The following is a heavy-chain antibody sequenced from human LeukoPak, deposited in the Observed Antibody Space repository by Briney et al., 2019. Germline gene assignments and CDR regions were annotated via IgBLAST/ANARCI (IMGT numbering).Heavy chain of an antibody. CDR1: GGSFSGYY. Sequence: SETLSLTCAVYGGSFSGYYWSWIRQPPGKGLEWIGEINHSGSTNYNPSLKSRVTISVDTSKNQFSLKVSSVTAADTAVYYCARGQGTVTTHWGQGTLVTVSS. D-gene: IGHD4-17*01. CDR2: INHSGST. CDR3: ARGQGTVTTH. V-gene: IGHV4-34*01. J-gene: IGHJ4*02.